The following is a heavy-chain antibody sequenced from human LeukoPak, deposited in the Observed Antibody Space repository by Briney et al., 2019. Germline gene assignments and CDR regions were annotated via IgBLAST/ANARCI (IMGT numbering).Heavy chain of an antibody. D-gene: IGHD3-9*01. CDR1: GYTFTSYY. CDR2: IYPSGGST. J-gene: IGHJ5*02. V-gene: IGHV1-46*03. CDR3: ARLYDISNSWFDP. Sequence: ASVKVSCKASGYTFTSYYMHWGGQAPGQGLEWRGMIYPSGGSTSYPQKFQGRVTMPRDTSTSIVYMKMSSLRSEDTAVYYCARLYDISNSWFDPWGQGTLVSVSS.